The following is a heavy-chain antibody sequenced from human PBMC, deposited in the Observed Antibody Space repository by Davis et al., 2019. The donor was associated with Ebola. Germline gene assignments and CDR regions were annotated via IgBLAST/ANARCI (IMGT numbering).Heavy chain of an antibody. CDR3: ARGPSTGNSFTY. CDR1: GFTFSSYA. CDR2: ISAGGGST. V-gene: IGHV3-23*01. J-gene: IGHJ4*02. Sequence: GGSLRLSCAASGFTFSSYAMSWVRQAPGKGLEWVSAISAGGGSTYYADSVKGRFTISRDNAKNLLSLQMNGLRAEDTAFYYCARGPSTGNSFTYWGQGTLVTVSS. D-gene: IGHD4-23*01.